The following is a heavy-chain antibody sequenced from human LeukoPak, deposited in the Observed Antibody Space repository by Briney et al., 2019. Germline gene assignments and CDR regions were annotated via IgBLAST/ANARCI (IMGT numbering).Heavy chain of an antibody. Sequence: SQTLSLTCAISGDSVSSNSAAWNWIRQSPSRGLEWLGRTYYRSKWYNDYAVSVKSRITINPDTSKNQFSLQLNSVTPEDTAVYYCARVRGGVVVVPAAHYYYMDVWGKGTTVTVSS. J-gene: IGHJ6*03. CDR1: GDSVSSNSAA. CDR2: TYYRSKWYN. D-gene: IGHD2-2*01. CDR3: ARVRGGVVVVPAAHYYYMDV. V-gene: IGHV6-1*01.